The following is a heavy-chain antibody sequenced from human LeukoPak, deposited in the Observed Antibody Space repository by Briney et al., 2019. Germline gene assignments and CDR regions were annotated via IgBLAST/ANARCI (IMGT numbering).Heavy chain of an antibody. CDR2: IDTNTGNP. Sequence: ASVKVSCKASGYTFTSYAMNWVRQAPGQGLEWMGWIDTNTGNPTYAQGFTGRFVFSLDTSVSTAYLQISSLKAEDTAVYYCARSEGSRDIAAVFDYWGQGTLVTVSS. V-gene: IGHV7-4-1*02. CDR3: ARSEGSRDIAAVFDY. D-gene: IGHD6-13*01. J-gene: IGHJ4*02. CDR1: GYTFTSYA.